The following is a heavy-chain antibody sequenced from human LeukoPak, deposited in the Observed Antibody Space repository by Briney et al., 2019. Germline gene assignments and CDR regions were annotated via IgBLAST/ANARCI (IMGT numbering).Heavy chain of an antibody. CDR2: IYYSGST. CDR1: GGSVSSGSYY. Sequence: SETLSLTCTVSGGSVSSGSYYWSWIRQPPGKGLEWIGYIYYSGSTNYSPSLKSRVTVSVDTSKNQFSLKLNSVTAADTAVYYCARGRSNYYGMDVWGQGTTVTVSS. D-gene: IGHD1-26*01. V-gene: IGHV4-61*01. J-gene: IGHJ6*02. CDR3: ARGRSNYYGMDV.